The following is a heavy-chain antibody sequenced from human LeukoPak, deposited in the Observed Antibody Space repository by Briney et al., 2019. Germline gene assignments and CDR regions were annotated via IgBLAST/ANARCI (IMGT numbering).Heavy chain of an antibody. V-gene: IGHV1-3*04. J-gene: IGHJ4*02. CDR2: INTGSGNT. CDR3: ARNTETAIPLPYYFDY. Sequence: ASVKVSCKASGYTFTSYAMHWVRQGPGQRLECMGWINTGSGNTKYSQKFQGRVTITRDTSASTAYMDLSSLRSEDTAVYYCARNTETAIPLPYYFDYWGQGTLVTVSS. D-gene: IGHD2-21*02. CDR1: GYTFTSYA.